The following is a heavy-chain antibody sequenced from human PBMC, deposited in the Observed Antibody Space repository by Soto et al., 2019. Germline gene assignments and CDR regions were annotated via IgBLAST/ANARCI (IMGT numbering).Heavy chain of an antibody. D-gene: IGHD4-17*01. J-gene: IGHJ4*02. CDR3: ARAARDYADFDY. CDR1: GCTFTSYS. V-gene: IGHV1-46*01. Sequence: ASVKVSCKASGCTFTSYSINWVRQAPGQGLEWMGIINPRGGSTSNAQTFQGRVTMTRDTSTSTVYMELSSLRSDDTAVYYCARAARDYADFDYWGQGTLVTVSS. CDR2: INPRGGST.